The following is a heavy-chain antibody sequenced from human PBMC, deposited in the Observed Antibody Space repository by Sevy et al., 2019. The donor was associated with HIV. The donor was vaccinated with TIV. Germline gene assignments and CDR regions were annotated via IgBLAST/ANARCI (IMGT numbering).Heavy chain of an antibody. D-gene: IGHD3-9*01. CDR3: ARQLSYYDSLTGSQRGYWLDT. CDR2: VYNSGTT. Sequence: SETLSLTCTVSGGSISSSSQFWAWIRRSPGKGLEWIGNVYNSGTTEYNPSLKSRITISVDTSKNKFSLKLTSVTAADTAVYYCARQLSYYDSLTGSQRGYWLDTWGHGNLVTVSS. J-gene: IGHJ5*01. V-gene: IGHV4-39*01. CDR1: GGSISSSSQF.